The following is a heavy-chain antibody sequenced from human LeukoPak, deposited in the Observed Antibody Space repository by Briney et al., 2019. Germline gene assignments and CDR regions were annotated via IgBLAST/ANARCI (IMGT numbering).Heavy chain of an antibody. CDR1: GYTFTGYY. CDR2: INPNSGDT. Sequence: ASVKVSCKASGYTFTGYYIHWVRQASGQGLECMGWINPNSGDTHYAQKFQGRVTMTRDTSITTAYMDLNSLISDDTAVYYCARVQYQLLFEGNWFDPWGQGTLVTVSS. J-gene: IGHJ5*02. V-gene: IGHV1-2*02. CDR3: ARVQYQLLFEGNWFDP. D-gene: IGHD2-2*01.